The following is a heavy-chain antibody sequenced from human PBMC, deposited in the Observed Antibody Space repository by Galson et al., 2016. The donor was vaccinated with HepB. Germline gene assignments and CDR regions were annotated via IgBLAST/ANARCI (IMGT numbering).Heavy chain of an antibody. CDR2: ISGYGGGT. Sequence: SLRLSCAASGFTFSTYAMSWVRQAPGKGLEWVSAISGYGGGTYYADSVKGRFTISRDNSKNTLYLQMNGLRAEDTAVYYCAKDTYGTIGNFDYWGQGTLVTVSS. J-gene: IGHJ4*02. D-gene: IGHD2-8*01. V-gene: IGHV3-23*01. CDR3: AKDTYGTIGNFDY. CDR1: GFTFSTYA.